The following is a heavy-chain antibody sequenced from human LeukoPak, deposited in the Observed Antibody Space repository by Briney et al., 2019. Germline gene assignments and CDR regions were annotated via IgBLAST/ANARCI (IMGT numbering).Heavy chain of an antibody. J-gene: IGHJ4*02. Sequence: SETLSLTCTVSGGSISSYYWSWIRQPPGEGLEWIGYIYYSGSTNYNPSLKSRVTISVDTSRNQFSLKLSSVTAADTAVYYCARGYYDSSAFDYWGQGTLVTVSS. CDR3: ARGYYDSSAFDY. V-gene: IGHV4-59*01. CDR2: IYYSGST. D-gene: IGHD3-22*01. CDR1: GGSISSYY.